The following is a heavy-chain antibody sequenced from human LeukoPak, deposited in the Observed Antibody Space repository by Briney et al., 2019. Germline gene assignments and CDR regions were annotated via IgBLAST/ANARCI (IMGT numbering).Heavy chain of an antibody. Sequence: PGGSLRLFCAASGFTFSSYSMNWVRQAPGKGLEWVSSISSSSSYIYYADSVKGRFTISRDNAKNSLYLQMNSLRAEDTAVYYCARTDDYGDYVPLFDFDYWGQGTLVTVSS. J-gene: IGHJ4*02. CDR3: ARTDDYGDYVPLFDFDY. CDR1: GFTFSSYS. CDR2: ISSSSSYI. V-gene: IGHV3-21*01. D-gene: IGHD4-17*01.